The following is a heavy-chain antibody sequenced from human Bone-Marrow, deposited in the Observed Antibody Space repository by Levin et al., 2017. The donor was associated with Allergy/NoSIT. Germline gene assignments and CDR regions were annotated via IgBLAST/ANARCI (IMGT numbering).Heavy chain of an antibody. J-gene: IGHJ3*02. CDR2: IKQDGSER. Sequence: ASVKVSCDVSGFTFSSSWMSWVRQAPGKGLEWVANIKQDGSERHYVDSVDGRFVMSRDNAKNSLYLQMNLLRVEDTGVYYCTREKTGPRGGFDIWGQGIMVTVSS. CDR3: TREKTGPRGGFDI. V-gene: IGHV3-7*05. CDR1: GFTFSSSW. D-gene: IGHD1-1*01.